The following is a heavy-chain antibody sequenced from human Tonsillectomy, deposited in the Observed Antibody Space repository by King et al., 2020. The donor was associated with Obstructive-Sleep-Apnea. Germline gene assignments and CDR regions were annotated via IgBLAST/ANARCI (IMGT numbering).Heavy chain of an antibody. D-gene: IGHD2-2*01. J-gene: IGHJ6*02. CDR1: GFTFSSYA. V-gene: IGHV3-30*04. CDR3: ARKEEDCSNTSCYDYYGMDV. CDR2: IAYDGRNK. Sequence: VQLVESGGGVVQPGRSLRLSCAASGFTFSSYAMHWVRQAPGKGLEWVAVIAYDGRNKYYADSVRGRFTISRDNSKNTLYLQMNSLRAEDTAVYYCARKEEDCSNTSCYDYYGMDVWGQGTTVTVSS.